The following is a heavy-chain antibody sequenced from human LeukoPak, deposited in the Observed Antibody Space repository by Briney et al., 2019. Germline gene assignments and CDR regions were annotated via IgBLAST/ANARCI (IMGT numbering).Heavy chain of an antibody. J-gene: IGHJ5*02. CDR1: GFTFSSYA. Sequence: GGSLRLSCAASGFTFSSYAMSWVRQAPGKGLEWVSAISGSGGSTYYADSVKGRFTISRDDSKNTLYLQMNSLRAEDTAVYYCAKGVGSGWYPGFDPWGQGTLVTVSS. D-gene: IGHD6-19*01. CDR2: ISGSGGST. V-gene: IGHV3-23*01. CDR3: AKGVGSGWYPGFDP.